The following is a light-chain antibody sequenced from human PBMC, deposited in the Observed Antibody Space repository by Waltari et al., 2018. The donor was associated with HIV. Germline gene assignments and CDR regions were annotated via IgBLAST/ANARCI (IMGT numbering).Light chain of an antibody. Sequence: QSALTQPASVSGSPGQSLPISCTGTSSDVGGYNYVSWYQQHPGKAPKLVIYEVSNRPAGVSKRFAGSKSGNTASLTISGLQAEDEADYYGSSYTSSSTPVFGGGTKLTVL. CDR2: EVS. CDR3: SSYTSSSTPV. CDR1: SSDVGGYNY. V-gene: IGLV2-14*01. J-gene: IGLJ3*02.